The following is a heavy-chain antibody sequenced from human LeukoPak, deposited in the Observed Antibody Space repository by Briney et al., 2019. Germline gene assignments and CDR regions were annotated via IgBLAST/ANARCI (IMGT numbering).Heavy chain of an antibody. Sequence: ASVKVSFKASGYTFTGYYMHWVRQAPGQGLEWVGWINPNSGGTNYAQKFQGRVTMTRDTSISTAYMELSRLRSDDTAVYYCARLILTGGSDYWGQGTLVTVSS. CDR2: INPNSGGT. D-gene: IGHD3-9*01. CDR1: GYTFTGYY. J-gene: IGHJ4*02. V-gene: IGHV1-2*02. CDR3: ARLILTGGSDY.